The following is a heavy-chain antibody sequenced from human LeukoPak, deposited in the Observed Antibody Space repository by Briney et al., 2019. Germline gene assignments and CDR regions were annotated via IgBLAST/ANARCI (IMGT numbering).Heavy chain of an antibody. CDR1: GGSFSGYC. Sequence: PSETLSLTCAVYGGSFSGYCWSWIRQPPGKGLEWIWEINHSGSTNYNPSLKSRVTISVDTSKNQFSLKLSSVTAADTAVYYCARGPRKAGIAAVYFDYWGQGTLVTVSS. J-gene: IGHJ4*02. CDR2: INHSGST. D-gene: IGHD6-13*01. V-gene: IGHV4-34*01. CDR3: ARGPRKAGIAAVYFDY.